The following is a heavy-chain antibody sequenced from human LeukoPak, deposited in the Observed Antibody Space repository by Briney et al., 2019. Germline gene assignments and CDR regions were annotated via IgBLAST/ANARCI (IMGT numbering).Heavy chain of an antibody. V-gene: IGHV3-21*01. J-gene: IGHJ4*02. CDR1: GFTFSSYS. CDR3: ARGVVVAATTPFDY. Sequence: GGSLRLSCAASGFTFSSYSMNWVRQAPGKGLEWVSSISSSSSYIYYADSVKGRFTISRDNAKNSLYLQMNRLRGEDTAVYYCARGVVVAATTPFDYWGQGTLVTVSS. D-gene: IGHD2-15*01. CDR2: ISSSSSYI.